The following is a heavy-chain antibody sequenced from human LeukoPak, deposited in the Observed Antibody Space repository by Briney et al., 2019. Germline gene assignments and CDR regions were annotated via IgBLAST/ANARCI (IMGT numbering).Heavy chain of an antibody. V-gene: IGHV3-23*01. Sequence: PGGSLRLSCAASGFTFSSYAMSWVRQAPGKGLEWVSTISGSGGSTYYADSVKGRFTISRDNSKNTLYLQMNSLRAEDTAVYYCAEDHRSFRGTTEFDPWGQGTLVTVSS. CDR1: GFTFSSYA. D-gene: IGHD6-13*01. CDR2: ISGSGGST. CDR3: AEDHRSFRGTTEFDP. J-gene: IGHJ5*02.